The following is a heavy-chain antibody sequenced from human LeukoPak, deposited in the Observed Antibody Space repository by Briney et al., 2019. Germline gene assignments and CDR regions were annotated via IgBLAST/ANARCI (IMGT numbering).Heavy chain of an antibody. D-gene: IGHD2-21*02. Sequence: GDSLKISCQGSGYSFTSYWIGWVRQMPGKGLEWMGIIHPGDSRTVYSPSFQGQVTISADKSISTAYLHWSSLEASDTAMYYCARIIRTFCGGDCYRAEYFHHWGQGTLVTVSS. CDR2: IHPGDSRT. J-gene: IGHJ1*01. V-gene: IGHV5-51*01. CDR3: ARIIRTFCGGDCYRAEYFHH. CDR1: GYSFTSYW.